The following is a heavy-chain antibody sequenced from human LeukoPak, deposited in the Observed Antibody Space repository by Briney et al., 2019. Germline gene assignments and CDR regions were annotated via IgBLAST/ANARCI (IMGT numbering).Heavy chain of an antibody. D-gene: IGHD3-22*01. CDR2: IYTSGST. J-gene: IGHJ3*02. V-gene: IGHV4-4*07. Sequence: PSETLSLTCTVSGGSISSYYWSWIRQPAGKGLEWIGRIYTSGSTNYNTSLKSRVTMSVDTSKNQFSLKLSSVTAADTAVYDCARASNYYDSSGYYYSDAFDIWGQGTMVTVSS. CDR1: GGSISSYY. CDR3: ARASNYYDSSGYYYSDAFDI.